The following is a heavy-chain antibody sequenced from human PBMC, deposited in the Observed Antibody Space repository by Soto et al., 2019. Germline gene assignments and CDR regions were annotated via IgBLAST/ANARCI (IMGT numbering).Heavy chain of an antibody. CDR3: AKSPGGLDGYNSDYYGMDV. CDR1: GFNFNTYS. CDR2: ISTSGGRT. J-gene: IGHJ6*02. Sequence: EVRLVESGGGLVKPGGSLRVSCAASGFNFNTYSMNWVRQAPGKGLEWVSFISTSGGRTYYADSVKGRFTISRDNSKNTVYLQMNSLRADDTAVYYCAKSPGGLDGYNSDYYGMDVWGQGTTVTVSS. V-gene: IGHV3-23*04. D-gene: IGHD5-12*01.